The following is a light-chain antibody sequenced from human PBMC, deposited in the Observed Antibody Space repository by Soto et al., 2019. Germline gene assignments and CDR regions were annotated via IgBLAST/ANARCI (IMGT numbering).Light chain of an antibody. CDR2: GAS. CDR3: QQYGSSPGIT. J-gene: IGKJ5*01. CDR1: QSVSSSY. Sequence: IVLPQYPGTLSISPGERATLCCRASQSVSSSYLAWYQQKPGQAPRLLIYGASSRATGIPDRFSGSGSGTDFTLTISRREPEDFAVYYCQQYGSSPGITFGQGTRLEIK. V-gene: IGKV3-20*01.